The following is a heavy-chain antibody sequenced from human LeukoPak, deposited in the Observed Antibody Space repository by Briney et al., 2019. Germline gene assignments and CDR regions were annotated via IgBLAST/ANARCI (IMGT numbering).Heavy chain of an antibody. J-gene: IGHJ6*02. CDR3: ARGGRELEYYYYYGMDV. Sequence: SETLSLTCAVYGGSFSGYYWSWIRQPPGKGLEWIGEINHSGSTNYNPSLKSRVTISVDTSKNQFSLKLSSVTAADTAVYYCARGGRELEYYYYYGMDVWGQGTTVTVSS. D-gene: IGHD3-3*01. CDR1: GGSFSGYY. V-gene: IGHV4-34*01. CDR2: INHSGST.